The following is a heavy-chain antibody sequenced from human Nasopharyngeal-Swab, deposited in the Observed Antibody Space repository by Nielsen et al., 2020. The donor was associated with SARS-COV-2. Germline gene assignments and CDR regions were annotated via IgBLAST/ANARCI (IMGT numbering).Heavy chain of an antibody. CDR2: ISSSSSYI. D-gene: IGHD5-24*01. V-gene: IGHV3-21*01. Sequence: GESLKISCAASGFTFGSYSMNWVRQAPGKGLEWVSSISSSSSYIYYGDSVKGRFTISRDNAKNSLYLQMNSLRAEDTAVYYCARTDGYTLNNAFDIWGQGTMVTVSS. CDR3: ARTDGYTLNNAFDI. J-gene: IGHJ3*02. CDR1: GFTFGSYS.